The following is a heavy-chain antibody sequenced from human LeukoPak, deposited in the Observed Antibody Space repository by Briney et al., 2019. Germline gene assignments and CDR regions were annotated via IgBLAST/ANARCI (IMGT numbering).Heavy chain of an antibody. V-gene: IGHV5-51*01. D-gene: IGHD4-23*01. CDR2: IYPGDSDT. J-gene: IGHJ4*02. CDR1: GYSFTTYW. CDR3: ARLFSGGDSPYFDY. Sequence: GESLKISCEGSGYSFTTYWIGWVRQMPGKDLEWMGIIYPGDSDTKYSPSFQGQVTISADKSINTAYLQWSSLKASDTAIYYCARLFSGGDSPYFDYWGQGTLVTVSS.